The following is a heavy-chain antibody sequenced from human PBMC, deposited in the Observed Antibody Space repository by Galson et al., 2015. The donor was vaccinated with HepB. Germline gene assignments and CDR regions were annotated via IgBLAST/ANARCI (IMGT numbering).Heavy chain of an antibody. CDR2: INSDGSGT. CDR3: ARDPGGGGYDLDY. D-gene: IGHD5-12*01. J-gene: IGHJ4*02. CDR1: GFTVNRYW. V-gene: IGHV3-74*01. Sequence: SLRLSCAVSGFTVNRYWMHWVRQAPGKGLVWVARINSDGSGTAYADFVRGRFTISRDNARKRLYLQMNGLKVEDTAVYYCARDPGGGGYDLDYWGQGTQASGSS.